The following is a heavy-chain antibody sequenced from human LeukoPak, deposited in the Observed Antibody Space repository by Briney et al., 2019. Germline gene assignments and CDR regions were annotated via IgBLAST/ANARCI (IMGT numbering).Heavy chain of an antibody. J-gene: IGHJ2*01. CDR2: IYYSGST. CDR1: GVSISSSSYY. CDR3: ARQTYYYDSSGHPYWYFDL. D-gene: IGHD3-22*01. Sequence: SETLSLTCTVSGVSISSSSYYWGWIRQPPGKGLEWIGTIYYSGSTYYNPSLKSRLTMSVDTSKNQFSLKLSSVTVADTAIYYCARQTYYYDSSGHPYWYFDLWGRGTLVTVSP. V-gene: IGHV4-39*01.